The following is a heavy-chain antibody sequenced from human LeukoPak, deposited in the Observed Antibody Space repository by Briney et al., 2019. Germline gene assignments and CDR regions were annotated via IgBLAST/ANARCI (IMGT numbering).Heavy chain of an antibody. CDR3: AKDWGSSGWYNWFDP. V-gene: IGHV3-30*18. J-gene: IGHJ5*02. Sequence: GTSLRLSCVVSGFTIGNYGMHWVRQAPDKGLEWVAMISHDGGSEHYGDSVKGRFTISRDISKNTLYLHMSSLRVEDTAVYYCAKDWGSSGWYNWFDPWGQGTLVTVFS. CDR1: GFTIGNYG. CDR2: ISHDGGSE. D-gene: IGHD6-19*01.